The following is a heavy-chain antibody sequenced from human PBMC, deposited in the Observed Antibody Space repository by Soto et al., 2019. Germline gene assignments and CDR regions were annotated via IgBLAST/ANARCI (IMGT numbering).Heavy chain of an antibody. J-gene: IGHJ6*02. CDR3: AANILLWFGELLPYYYYGMDA. CDR1: GFTFTSSA. D-gene: IGHD3-10*01. Sequence: QMQLVQSGPEVKKPGTSVKVSCKASGFTFTSSAVQWVRQARGQRLEWIGWIVVGSGNTNYAQKFQERVTITRNMSTSTAYMELSSLRSEDTAVYYCAANILLWFGELLPYYYYGMDAWGQGTTVSVSS. V-gene: IGHV1-58*01. CDR2: IVVGSGNT.